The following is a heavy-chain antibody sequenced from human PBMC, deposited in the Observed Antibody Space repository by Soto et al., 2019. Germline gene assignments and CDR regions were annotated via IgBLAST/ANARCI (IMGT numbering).Heavy chain of an antibody. Sequence: GGSLRLSCAASGFTFSSYGMHWVRQAPGKGLEWVAVISYDGSNKYYADSVKGRFTISRDNSKNTLYLQMNSLRAEDTAVYYCAKDTILLWFGELEDWGQGTLVTVSS. D-gene: IGHD3-10*01. CDR2: ISYDGSNK. CDR1: GFTFSSYG. CDR3: AKDTILLWFGELED. V-gene: IGHV3-30*18. J-gene: IGHJ4*02.